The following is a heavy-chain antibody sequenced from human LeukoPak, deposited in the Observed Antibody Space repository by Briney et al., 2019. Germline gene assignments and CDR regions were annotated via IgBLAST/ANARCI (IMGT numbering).Heavy chain of an antibody. CDR3: AREMVYAPDAACDY. CDR1: GDSISSYY. J-gene: IGHJ4*02. Sequence: PSETLSLTCTVSGDSISSYYWSWIRQPPGKGLEWLGYISNSGSTNYNPSLKSRVTISVDTSKNQFSLKVRSATAADTAVYYCAREMVYAPDAACDYWGQGTLVTVSS. CDR2: ISNSGST. D-gene: IGHD2-8*01. V-gene: IGHV4-59*12.